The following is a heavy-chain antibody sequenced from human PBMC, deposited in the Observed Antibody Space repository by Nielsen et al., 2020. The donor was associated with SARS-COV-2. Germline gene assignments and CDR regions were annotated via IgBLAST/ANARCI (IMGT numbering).Heavy chain of an antibody. Sequence: GGSLRLSCAASGFTFDDYGMSWVRQAPGKGLEWVSGINWNGGSTGYADSVKGRFTISRDNAKNSLYLQMNSLRAEDTAVYYCARWRLDCSSTSCYSRVYYFDYWGQGTLVTVSS. D-gene: IGHD2-2*02. CDR1: GFTFDDYG. CDR2: INWNGGST. CDR3: ARWRLDCSSTSCYSRVYYFDY. V-gene: IGHV3-20*04. J-gene: IGHJ4*02.